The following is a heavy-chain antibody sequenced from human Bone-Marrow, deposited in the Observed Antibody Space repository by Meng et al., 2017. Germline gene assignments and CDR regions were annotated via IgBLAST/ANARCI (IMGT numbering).Heavy chain of an antibody. CDR2: ISSSGSTI. Sequence: GESLKISCAASGFTFSSYAMSWVRQAPGKGLEWVSYISSSGSTIYYADSVKGRFTISRDNAKNSLYLQMNSLRAEDTAVYYCARHTYDYVWGDDAFDIWGQGTMVTVSS. CDR1: GFTFSSYA. CDR3: ARHTYDYVWGDDAFDI. D-gene: IGHD3-16*01. J-gene: IGHJ3*02. V-gene: IGHV3-48*04.